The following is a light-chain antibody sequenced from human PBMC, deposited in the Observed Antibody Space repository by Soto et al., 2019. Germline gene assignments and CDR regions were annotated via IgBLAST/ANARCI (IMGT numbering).Light chain of an antibody. CDR2: EVT. J-gene: IGLJ1*01. Sequence: QSALTQPPSVSGSPGQSVTISCTGTGSDVGGYDRVSWYQHPPGTAPKLIIYEVTNRPSGVPVRFSGSKSGNTASLAISGLQAEDQADYYCSSYTTTTNFYVFGTGTKVTVL. V-gene: IGLV2-18*02. CDR3: SSYTTTTNFYV. CDR1: GSDVGGYDR.